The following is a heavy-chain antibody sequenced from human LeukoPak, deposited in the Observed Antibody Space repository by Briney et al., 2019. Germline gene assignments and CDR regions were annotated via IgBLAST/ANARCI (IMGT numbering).Heavy chain of an antibody. CDR3: ARERGYQFDP. CDR1: GFTFSSYG. V-gene: IGHV3-74*01. D-gene: IGHD5-18*01. J-gene: IGHJ5*02. CDR2: INRDGSST. Sequence: GGSLRLSCAASGFTFSSYGMHWVRQAPGKGLVWVSRINRDGSSTSYADSVKGRFTISGDNAKNTLYLQMNSLRAEDTAVYYCARERGYQFDPWGQGTLVTVS.